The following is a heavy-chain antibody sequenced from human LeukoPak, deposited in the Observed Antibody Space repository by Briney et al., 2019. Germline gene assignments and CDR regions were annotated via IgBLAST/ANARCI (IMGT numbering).Heavy chain of an antibody. D-gene: IGHD1-7*01. CDR2: IWYDGSNK. Sequence: PGRSLRLSCAASGFTFSTYGMHWVRQAPGKGLEWVAVIWYDGSNKYYADSVKGRFTISRDNAKNSLDLQMNSLRAEDTAVYYCARDRNWNYDYWGQGTLVTVSS. V-gene: IGHV3-33*01. J-gene: IGHJ4*02. CDR3: ARDRNWNYDY. CDR1: GFTFSTYG.